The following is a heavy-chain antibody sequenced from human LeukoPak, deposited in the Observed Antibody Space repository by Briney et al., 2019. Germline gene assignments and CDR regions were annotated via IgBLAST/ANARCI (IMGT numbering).Heavy chain of an antibody. Sequence: SGTLSLTCAVSGGSISSSNWWSWVRPPPGKGLEWIGEIYHSGSTNYNPSLKSRVTISVDKSKNQFSLKLSSVTAADTAVYYCAKLGIYGHWYFDLWGRGTLVTVSS. CDR2: IYHSGST. D-gene: IGHD7-27*01. CDR3: AKLGIYGHWYFDL. V-gene: IGHV4-4*02. J-gene: IGHJ2*01. CDR1: GGSISSSNW.